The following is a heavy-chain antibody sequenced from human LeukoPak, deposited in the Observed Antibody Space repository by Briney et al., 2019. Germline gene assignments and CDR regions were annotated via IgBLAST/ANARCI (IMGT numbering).Heavy chain of an antibody. D-gene: IGHD6-19*01. CDR1: GFTFGSGW. V-gene: IGHV3-33*08. CDR2: IWYDGSNK. J-gene: IGHJ6*02. CDR3: ARETGIAVAGPDYYGMDV. Sequence: GGSLRLSCAASGFTFGSGWMNWVRQTPGKGLEWVAVIWYDGSNKYYADSVKGRFTISRDNSKNTLYLQMNSLRAEDTAVYYCARETGIAVAGPDYYGMDVWGQGTTVTVSS.